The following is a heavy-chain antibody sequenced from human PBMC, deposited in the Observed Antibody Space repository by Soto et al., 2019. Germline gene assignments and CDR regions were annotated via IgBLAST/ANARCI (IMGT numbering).Heavy chain of an antibody. Sequence: QVQLQESGPGLVKPSETLSLTCTVSAGSISGHYWCWVRQPPGKAPEWIGQIFYSRGSNYNPSLEGRITISVDTSKNQFSLKLSSMTAADKAIYYCARAGGNFDPWGQGPLVTVSS. CDR2: IFYSRGS. CDR1: AGSISGHY. J-gene: IGHJ5*02. V-gene: IGHV4-59*11. CDR3: ARAGGNFDP.